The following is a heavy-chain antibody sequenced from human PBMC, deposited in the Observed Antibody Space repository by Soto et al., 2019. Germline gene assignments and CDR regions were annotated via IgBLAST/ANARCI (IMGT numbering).Heavy chain of an antibody. D-gene: IGHD2-2*01. V-gene: IGHV3-21*01. J-gene: IGHJ4*02. CDR1: GLTFSSYS. Sequence: GGSLRLSCVVSGLTFSSYSMNWVRQAPGKGLEWVSSISSSSSYIYYADSVKGRFTISRDNAKNPLYLQMNSLRAEDTAVYYCARDQVYCSSTSCFPRFDYWGQGTLVTVSS. CDR2: ISSSSSYI. CDR3: ARDQVYCSSTSCFPRFDY.